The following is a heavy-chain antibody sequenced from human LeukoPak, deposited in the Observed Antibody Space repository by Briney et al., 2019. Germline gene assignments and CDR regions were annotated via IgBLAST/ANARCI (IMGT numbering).Heavy chain of an antibody. V-gene: IGHV4-34*01. CDR1: GGSFSGYH. CDR3: AALGELPYNWFDP. J-gene: IGHJ5*02. CDR2: INHSGST. Sequence: SETLSLTCAVYGGSFSGYHWSWIRQPPGKGLEWIGEINHSGSTNYNPSLKSRVTISVDTSKNQFSLKLSSVTAADTAVFYCAALGELPYNWFDPWGQGTLVTVSS. D-gene: IGHD3-16*02.